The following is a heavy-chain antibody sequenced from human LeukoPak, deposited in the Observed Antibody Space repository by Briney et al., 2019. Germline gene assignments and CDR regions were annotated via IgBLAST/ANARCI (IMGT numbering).Heavy chain of an antibody. CDR3: ARGAQSYDYVWGSYRSNWFDP. CDR1: GVAINVYY. CDR2: IYHSGTT. V-gene: IGHV4-59*12. D-gene: IGHD3-16*02. J-gene: IGHJ5*02. Sequence: PSETLSLTCSVSGVAINVYYWNWIRQPPGKGLEWIGYIYHSGTTNYNPSLQSRVTISVDTSKNQFSLKLSSVTAADTAVYYCARGAQSYDYVWGSYRSNWFDPWGQGTLVTVSS.